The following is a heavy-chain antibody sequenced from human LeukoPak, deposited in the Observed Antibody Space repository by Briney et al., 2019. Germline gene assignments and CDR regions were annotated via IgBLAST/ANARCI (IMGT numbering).Heavy chain of an antibody. Sequence: PGGSLRLSCAASGFTFSSYSMNWVRQAPGKGLEWVSYISSSSSTIYYADSVKGRFTNSRDNAKNSLYLQMNSLRAEDTAVYYCARRYYGDYYYYYYYMDVWGKGTTVTVSS. D-gene: IGHD4-17*01. CDR2: ISSSSSTI. CDR3: ARRYYGDYYYYYYYMDV. J-gene: IGHJ6*03. V-gene: IGHV3-48*01. CDR1: GFTFSSYS.